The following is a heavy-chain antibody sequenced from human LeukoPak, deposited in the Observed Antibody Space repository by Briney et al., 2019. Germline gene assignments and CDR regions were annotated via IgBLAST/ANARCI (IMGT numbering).Heavy chain of an antibody. V-gene: IGHV1-3*01. CDR1: GYTFTSYA. D-gene: IGHD3-10*01. Sequence: ASVKVSCKASGYTFTSYAMHRVRQAPGQRLEWMGWINAGNGNTKYSQKFQGRVTITRDTSASTAYMELSSLRSEDTAVYYCARGQNTPMVRGVIFDYWGQGTLVTVSS. CDR3: ARGQNTPMVRGVIFDY. CDR2: INAGNGNT. J-gene: IGHJ4*02.